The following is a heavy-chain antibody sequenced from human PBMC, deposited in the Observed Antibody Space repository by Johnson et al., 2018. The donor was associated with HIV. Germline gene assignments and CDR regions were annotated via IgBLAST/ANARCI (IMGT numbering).Heavy chain of an antibody. J-gene: IGHJ3*02. D-gene: IGHD7-27*01. CDR1: GFTFSSSA. V-gene: IGHV3-30*04. Sequence: QVQLVESGGGVVQPGRSLRLSCAASGFTFSSSAMHWVRQAPGKGLEWVAVISYDGRNTYYADSVKGRFTISRDNSKNTLYLQMNSLRAEDTAVYYCARDPALNWGSDAFDIWGQGTMVTVSS. CDR3: ARDPALNWGSDAFDI. CDR2: ISYDGRNT.